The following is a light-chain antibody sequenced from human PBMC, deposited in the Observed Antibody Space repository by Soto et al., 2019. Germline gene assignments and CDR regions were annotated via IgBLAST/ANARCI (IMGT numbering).Light chain of an antibody. Sequence: IHMTQSPSSLSASVGDRVTITSRASQRITTYLNWYQQKPGEAPKLLISTSGTLQRGVPSRFTGSGSGTDFTLTITGLQRADFATYFCQQTYNTPYTFGQGTKLEIK. CDR1: QRITTY. CDR2: TSG. V-gene: IGKV1-39*01. J-gene: IGKJ2*01. CDR3: QQTYNTPYT.